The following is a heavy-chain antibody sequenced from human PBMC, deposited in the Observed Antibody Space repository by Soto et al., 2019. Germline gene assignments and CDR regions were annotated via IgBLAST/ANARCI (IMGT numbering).Heavy chain of an antibody. CDR3: ARDLTTVTPYYGMDV. CDR2: IYYSGST. Sequence: SETLSLTCTVSGGSISSYYWSWIRQPPGKGLEWIGYIYYSGSTNYNPSLKSRVTISVDTSKNQFSLKLSSVTAADTAVYYCARDLTTVTPYYGMDVWGQGTTVTVSS. V-gene: IGHV4-59*12. D-gene: IGHD4-17*01. CDR1: GGSISSYY. J-gene: IGHJ6*02.